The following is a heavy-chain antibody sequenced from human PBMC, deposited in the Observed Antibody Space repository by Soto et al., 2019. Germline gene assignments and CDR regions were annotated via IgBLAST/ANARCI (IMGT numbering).Heavy chain of an antibody. CDR3: ARGGSSDWQVALDI. CDR2: IKHSGSS. V-gene: IGHV4-34*01. CDR1: AGSFGHYY. Sequence: QVQQQPWGAGLLKPSETLSLTCAVYAGSFGHYYWNWIRQSPGKGLEWIGKIKHSGSSNYNPSLRSRVSISVDMSKNQFSLRLTSVTAADTAVYYCARGGSSDWQVALDIWGQGTMVTVSS. J-gene: IGHJ3*02. D-gene: IGHD6-19*01.